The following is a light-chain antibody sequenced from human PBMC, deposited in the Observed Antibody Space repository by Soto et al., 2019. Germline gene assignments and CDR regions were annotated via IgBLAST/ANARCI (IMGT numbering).Light chain of an antibody. CDR3: QQYENLPT. Sequence: IQMTQSPSSLSASAGDRGTITFQASQNINSYLNLYQQKPGRAPKLLLYDASNLEAGVPSRFRGSGFGTDFTFTISRLVPEDIATYYCQQYENLPTFGLRTRLDIK. CDR1: QNINSY. J-gene: IGKJ5*01. CDR2: DAS. V-gene: IGKV1-33*01.